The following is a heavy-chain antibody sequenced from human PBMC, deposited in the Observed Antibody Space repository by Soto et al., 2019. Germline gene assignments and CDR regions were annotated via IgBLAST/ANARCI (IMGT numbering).Heavy chain of an antibody. CDR1: GGSFSGYY. J-gene: IGHJ4*02. CDR2: INHSGST. V-gene: IGHV4-34*01. Sequence: SEILSLTCAVYGGSFSGYYWSWIRQPPGKGLEWIGEINHSGSTNYNPSLKSRVTISVDTSKNQFSLKLSSVTAADTAVYYCAGFWSGYSGRFGYWGQGTLVTVSS. CDR3: AGFWSGYSGRFGY. D-gene: IGHD3-3*01.